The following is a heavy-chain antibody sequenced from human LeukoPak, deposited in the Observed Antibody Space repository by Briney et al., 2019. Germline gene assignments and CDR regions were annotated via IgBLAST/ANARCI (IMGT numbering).Heavy chain of an antibody. CDR1: GFTVSSYA. J-gene: IGHJ5*02. D-gene: IGHD3-3*01. V-gene: IGHV3-30*01. CDR3: ARPALGGHDFWSGYYLGDWFDP. CDR2: ISYDGSNK. Sequence: GGSLRLSCAASGFTVSSYAMHWVRQAPGKGRGWVAVISYDGSNKYYADSVKGRFTISRDNSKNTLYLQMTSLRAEDTAVYYCARPALGGHDFWSGYYLGDWFDPWGQGTLVTVSS.